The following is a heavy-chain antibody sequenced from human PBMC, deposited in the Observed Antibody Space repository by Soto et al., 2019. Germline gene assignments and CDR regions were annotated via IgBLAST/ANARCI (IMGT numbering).Heavy chain of an antibody. CDR3: AKASSTNVYNFDS. Sequence: EVHLLESGGGLVQPGGSLRLSCAASGYTFSSYAMSWVRQAPGMGLEWVSAISVSGGSTYYADSVRGRFTISRDNSKNTLSLQMTSLRAEDTAVYFCAKASSTNVYNFDSWGQGTLVTVSS. CDR2: ISVSGGST. J-gene: IGHJ4*02. D-gene: IGHD1-1*01. V-gene: IGHV3-23*01. CDR1: GYTFSSYA.